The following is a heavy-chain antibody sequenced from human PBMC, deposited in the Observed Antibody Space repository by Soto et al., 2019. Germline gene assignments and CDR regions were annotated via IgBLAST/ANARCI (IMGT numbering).Heavy chain of an antibody. Sequence: QVQLVQSGAEVKKPGASVKVSCKASGYTFTSYAMHWVRQAPGQRLEWMGWINAGNGNTKYSQKFQGRVTITRDTSASTAYMELSSLRSEDTAVYYCARDARYDSSGNPNYFDYWGQGTLVTVSS. CDR3: ARDARYDSSGNPNYFDY. V-gene: IGHV1-3*01. CDR1: GYTFTSYA. CDR2: INAGNGNT. J-gene: IGHJ4*02. D-gene: IGHD3-22*01.